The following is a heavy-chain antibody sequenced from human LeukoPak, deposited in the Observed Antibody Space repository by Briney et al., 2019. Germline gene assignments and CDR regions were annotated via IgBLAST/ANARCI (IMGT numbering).Heavy chain of an antibody. V-gene: IGHV4-39*01. J-gene: IGHJ4*02. CDR2: IYYSGST. CDR3: ARLDPWRYCSSTSCYAAGFDY. D-gene: IGHD2-2*01. Sequence: SETLSLTCTVSGGSISSSSYYWGWIRQPPGKGLEWIGSIYYSGSTYYNPSLKSRVTISVDTSKNQFSLKLSSVTAADTAVYYCARLDPWRYCSSTSCYAAGFDYWGQGTLVTVSS. CDR1: GGSISSSSYY.